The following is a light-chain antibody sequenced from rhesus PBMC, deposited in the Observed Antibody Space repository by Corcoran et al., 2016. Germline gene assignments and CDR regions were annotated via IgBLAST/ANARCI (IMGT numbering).Light chain of an antibody. J-gene: IGKJ4*01. CDR3: LQHNTFPLT. CDR1: QDITDY. Sequence: DLQMTQSPSSLSASVGDTATITCRASQDITDYLNWFQQRQGKAPKLLLYAASNLESGVLSRFSGSGSGTDFTHPISSLRPEDVAVSYCLQHNTFPLTFGGGTRVELK. V-gene: IGKV1-28*03. CDR2: AAS.